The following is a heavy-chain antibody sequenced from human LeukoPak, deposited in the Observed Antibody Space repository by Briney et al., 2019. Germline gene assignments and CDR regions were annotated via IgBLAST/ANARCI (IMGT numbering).Heavy chain of an antibody. CDR2: ISGSGGST. CDR1: GFTFDDYA. V-gene: IGHV3-23*01. D-gene: IGHD3-10*01. Sequence: GGSLRLSCAASGFTFDDYAMHWVRQAPGKGLEWVSAISGSGGSTYYADSVKGRFTISRDNSKNTLYLQMNSLRAEDTAVYYCAKVTWPRSNFDYWGQGTLVTVSS. CDR3: AKVTWPRSNFDY. J-gene: IGHJ4*02.